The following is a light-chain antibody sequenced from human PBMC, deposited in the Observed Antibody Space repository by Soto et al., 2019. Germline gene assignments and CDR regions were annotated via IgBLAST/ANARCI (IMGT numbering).Light chain of an antibody. CDR3: QQRSNWPPT. V-gene: IGKV3-11*01. CDR2: DAS. J-gene: IGKJ5*01. Sequence: EIVLTQSPATLSLFPGERATLSCRASQSVSSYLAWYQQKPGQAPRLLLYDASNRATGIPARFSGSGSGTDFTLTISSLEPEDFAVYYCQQRSNWPPTFGQGTRLEIK. CDR1: QSVSSY.